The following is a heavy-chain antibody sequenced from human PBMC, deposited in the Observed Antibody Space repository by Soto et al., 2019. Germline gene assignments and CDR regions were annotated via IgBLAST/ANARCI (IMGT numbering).Heavy chain of an antibody. V-gene: IGHV1-69*01. Sequence: QVQLVQSGAEVKKPGSSVKVSCKASGGTFSSYAISWVRQAPGQGLEWMGGIIPIFGTANYAQKFQGRVTITTDESTSTAYMELSSLRSEDTAVYYFASIVATISYYYYGMDVWGQGPTVTVSS. CDR3: ASIVATISYYYYGMDV. CDR2: IIPIFGTA. D-gene: IGHD5-12*01. CDR1: GGTFSSYA. J-gene: IGHJ6*02.